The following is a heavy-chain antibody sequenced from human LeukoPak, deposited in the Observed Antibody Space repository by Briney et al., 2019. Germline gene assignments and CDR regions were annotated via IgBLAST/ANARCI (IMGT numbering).Heavy chain of an antibody. CDR2: ISGSGAST. D-gene: IGHD3-16*02. CDR1: GFTFSSYA. Sequence: GGSLRLSCAASGFTFSSYAMSWVRQAPGKGLDWVSAISGSGASTYYADSVKGRFTISRDNSKNTLYLQMNSLRAEDTALYYCARAPRTYDYVWGSYRPLHLDYWGQGTLVTVSS. CDR3: ARAPRTYDYVWGSYRPLHLDY. J-gene: IGHJ4*02. V-gene: IGHV3-23*01.